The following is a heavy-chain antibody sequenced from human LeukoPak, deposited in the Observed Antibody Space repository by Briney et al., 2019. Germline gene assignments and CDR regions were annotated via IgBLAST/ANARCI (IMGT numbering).Heavy chain of an antibody. Sequence: SETLSLTCNVSGGSINSGTKFWTWIRQPAGKGLEWIGRVYISGSTNYNPSLKSRVTISVDTSKNQFSLTLSSVTAADTAVYYCAEGVGALDYWGQGTLVTVSS. CDR1: GGSINSGTKF. J-gene: IGHJ4*02. V-gene: IGHV4-61*02. D-gene: IGHD1-26*01. CDR3: AEGVGALDY. CDR2: VYISGST.